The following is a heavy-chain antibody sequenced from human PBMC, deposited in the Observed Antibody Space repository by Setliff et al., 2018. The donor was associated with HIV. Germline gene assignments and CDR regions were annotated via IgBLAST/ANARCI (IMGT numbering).Heavy chain of an antibody. CDR1: GLKLSFSFAW. CDR3: VTGVGTSSVDY. CDR2: IKRKSDGGTA. D-gene: IGHD3-22*01. V-gene: IGHV3-15*01. Sequence: GGSLRLSCTASGLKLSFSFAWLSWVRQVPGKGLEWVGRIKRKSDGGTADYGAPAKGRFIISRDDSKNTLYLQMNSLRSEDTAVYYCVTGVGTSSVDYWGQGTMVTVSS. J-gene: IGHJ4*02.